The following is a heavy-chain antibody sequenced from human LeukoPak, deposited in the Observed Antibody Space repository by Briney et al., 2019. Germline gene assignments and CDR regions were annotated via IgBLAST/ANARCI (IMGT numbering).Heavy chain of an antibody. Sequence: GXTLRLSCAASGFTFSTHVMTWVRQAPGKGLEWVSGISGSGDSAYYADSVKGRFTISRDNSGNTLYLQMNSLRADDTAIYYCAKDVTGQQWLVDYWGQGTLVTVXS. J-gene: IGHJ4*02. CDR3: AKDVTGQQWLVDY. D-gene: IGHD6-19*01. CDR1: GFTFSTHV. CDR2: ISGSGDSA. V-gene: IGHV3-23*01.